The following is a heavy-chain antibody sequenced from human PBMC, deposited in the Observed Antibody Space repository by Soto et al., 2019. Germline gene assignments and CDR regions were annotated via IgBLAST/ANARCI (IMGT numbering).Heavy chain of an antibody. CDR3: AHRILRTVFGLVTTTAIYFDF. V-gene: IGHV2-5*02. J-gene: IGHJ4*02. Sequence: QITLNESGPTVVKPAETLTLTCTFSGLSLTTSVVGVGWIRQSPGKAPEWPALIYWDDDNRYSASLKSRLTITKDTSKHQVVLTMASVDPADTATYYCAHRILRTVFGLVTTTAIYFDFWGQGTPVVVSS. CDR1: GLSLTTSVVG. D-gene: IGHD3-3*01. CDR2: IYWDDDN.